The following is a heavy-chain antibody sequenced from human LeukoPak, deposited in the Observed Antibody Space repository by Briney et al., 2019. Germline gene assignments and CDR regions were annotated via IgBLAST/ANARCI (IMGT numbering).Heavy chain of an antibody. D-gene: IGHD6-13*01. J-gene: IGHJ4*02. CDR1: GGSISSSNW. V-gene: IGHV4-4*02. CDR3: ARDLASAAGIDY. CDR2: IYHSGST. Sequence: PSETLSLTCAVSGGSISSSNWWSWVRQPPGKGLGWIGEIYHSGSTNYNPSLKSRVTISVDKSKNQFSLKLSSVTAADTAVYYCARDLASAAGIDYWGQGTLVTVSS.